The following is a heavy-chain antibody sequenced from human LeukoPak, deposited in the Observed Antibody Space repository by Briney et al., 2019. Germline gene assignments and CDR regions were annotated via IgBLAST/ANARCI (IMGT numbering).Heavy chain of an antibody. J-gene: IGHJ4*02. D-gene: IGHD1-7*01. Sequence: PGGSLRLSCAASGFTFSSYWMHWVRQAPGKGLVWVSRINTDGSSTSYADSVKGRFTISRDNAKNTLYLQMNSLRAEDTAVYYCARPIGGGTRDFDYWGQGTLVTVSS. CDR3: ARPIGGGTRDFDY. V-gene: IGHV3-74*01. CDR2: INTDGSST. CDR1: GFTFSSYW.